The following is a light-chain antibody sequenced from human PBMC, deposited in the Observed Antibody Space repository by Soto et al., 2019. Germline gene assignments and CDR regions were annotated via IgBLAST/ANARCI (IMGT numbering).Light chain of an antibody. CDR2: GAY. Sequence: EIVMTQSPSTLSVSPGERATLSCRASQSVSRKLAWYQQTRGQAPRLLIYGAYTRETGVPARFSGSGSGTEFTLTISCLQSEDFAVYHCQQYDKWPRTFGEGTKVDI. CDR3: QQYDKWPRT. V-gene: IGKV3-15*01. CDR1: QSVSRK. J-gene: IGKJ1*01.